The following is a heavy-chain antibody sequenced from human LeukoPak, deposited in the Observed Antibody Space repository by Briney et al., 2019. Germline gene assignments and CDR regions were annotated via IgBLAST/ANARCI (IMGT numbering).Heavy chain of an antibody. V-gene: IGHV1-2*06. Sequence: AASVKVSCKASGYTFTGYYMHWVRQAPGQGLEWMGRINPNSGGTNYAQKFQGRVTMTRDTSISTAYMELSRLRSDDTAVYYCARGDALYYYYYYMDVWGKGTTVTVSS. CDR1: GYTFTGYY. CDR3: ARGDALYYYYYYMDV. J-gene: IGHJ6*03. CDR2: INPNSGGT.